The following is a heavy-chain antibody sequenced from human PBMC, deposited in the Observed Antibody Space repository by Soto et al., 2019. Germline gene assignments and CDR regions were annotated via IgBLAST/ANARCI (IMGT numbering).Heavy chain of an antibody. Sequence: LRLSCAVSGFSFSDYEMNWVRQAPGKGLEWVSYIGRSGTTIYYADSVKGRFTISRDNTKNSLYLQMNSLTAEDTAVYYCAKGIIEYYYGSGSFFGYWGQGTLVTVSS. CDR3: AKGIIEYYYGSGSFFGY. J-gene: IGHJ4*02. V-gene: IGHV3-48*03. D-gene: IGHD3-10*01. CDR1: GFSFSDYE. CDR2: IGRSGTTI.